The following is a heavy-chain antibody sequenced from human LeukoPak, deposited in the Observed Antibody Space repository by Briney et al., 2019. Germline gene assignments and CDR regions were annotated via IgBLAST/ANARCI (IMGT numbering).Heavy chain of an antibody. V-gene: IGHV1-69*02. D-gene: IGHD3-10*01. CDR1: GGTFSSYT. CDR2: IIPILGIA. CDR3: ARGHGSDY. Sequence: SXXVSCKASGGTFSSYTISWVRQAPGQGLEWMGRIIPILGIANYAQKFQGRVTITADKSTSTAYMELSSLRSEDTAVYYCARGHGSDYWGQGTLVTVSS. J-gene: IGHJ4*02.